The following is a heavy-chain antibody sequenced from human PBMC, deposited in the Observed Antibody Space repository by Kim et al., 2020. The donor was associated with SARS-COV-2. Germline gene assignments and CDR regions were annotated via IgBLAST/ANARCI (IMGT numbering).Heavy chain of an antibody. CDR3: ARQLQGYYYGSGSAAEEYNWFDP. Sequence: SETLSLTCTVSGGSISSSSYYWGWIRQPPGKGLEWIGSIYYSGSTYYNPSLKSRVTISVDTSKNQFSLKLSSVTAADTAVYYCARQLQGYYYGSGSAAEEYNWFDPWGQGTLVTVSS. J-gene: IGHJ5*02. CDR2: IYYSGST. V-gene: IGHV4-39*01. D-gene: IGHD3-10*01. CDR1: GGSISSSSYY.